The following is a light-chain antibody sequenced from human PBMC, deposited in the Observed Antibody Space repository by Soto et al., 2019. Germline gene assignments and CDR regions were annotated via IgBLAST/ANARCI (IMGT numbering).Light chain of an antibody. Sequence: QLVLTQSSSASASLGSSVKLTCTLSSGHSTYIIAWHQQQPGKAPRYLMKVEGGGTYNKGSGVPDRFSGSSSGADRYRTIYNLPFEGEAGYYCETWDSNTPLVFGGGTKLTVL. CDR1: SGHSTYI. J-gene: IGLJ3*02. CDR3: ETWDSNTPLV. CDR2: VEGGGTY. V-gene: IGLV4-60*02.